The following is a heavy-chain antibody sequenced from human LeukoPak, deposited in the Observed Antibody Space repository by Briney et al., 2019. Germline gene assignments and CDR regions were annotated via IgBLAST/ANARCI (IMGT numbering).Heavy chain of an antibody. V-gene: IGHV5-51*01. D-gene: IGHD3-10*01. CDR3: ARLPTSGAALPWFYP. J-gene: IGHJ5*02. CDR1: GYRFTYYW. Sequence: GEALKISCKASGYRFTYYWIAWVRQMPGKGLEWMGIIYPYDSHTRYSPSLQGQVTISADKSISTAYLQCISLQSPDTAMYYCARLPTSGAALPWFYPWGQGTLVTVSS. CDR2: IYPYDSHT.